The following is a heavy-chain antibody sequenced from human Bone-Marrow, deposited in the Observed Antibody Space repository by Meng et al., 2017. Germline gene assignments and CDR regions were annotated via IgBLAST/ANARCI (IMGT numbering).Heavy chain of an antibody. CDR2: IYYSGST. Sequence: GSLRLSCTVSGGSISSYYWSWIRQPPGKGLEWIGYIYYSGSTNYNPSLKSRVTISVDTSKNQFSLKLSSVTAADTAVYYCARSDGFDYWGQGTLVTVSS. V-gene: IGHV4-59*01. CDR1: GGSISSYY. CDR3: ARSDGFDY. J-gene: IGHJ4*02. D-gene: IGHD5-18*01.